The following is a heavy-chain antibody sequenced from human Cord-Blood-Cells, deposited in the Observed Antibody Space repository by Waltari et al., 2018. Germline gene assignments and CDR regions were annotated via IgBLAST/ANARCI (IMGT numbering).Heavy chain of an antibody. V-gene: IGHV1-8*03. Sequence: QVQLVQSGAEVKKPGASVKVSCKASGYTFTSYDINWVRQATGQGLEWMGWMNPNRGNTGYAQKFQGRVTITRNTSISTAYMELSSLRSEDTAVYYCARGGQQLVLGDSGDWFDPWGQGTLVTVSS. CDR1: GYTFTSYD. CDR3: ARGGQQLVLGDSGDWFDP. J-gene: IGHJ5*02. CDR2: MNPNRGNT. D-gene: IGHD6-13*01.